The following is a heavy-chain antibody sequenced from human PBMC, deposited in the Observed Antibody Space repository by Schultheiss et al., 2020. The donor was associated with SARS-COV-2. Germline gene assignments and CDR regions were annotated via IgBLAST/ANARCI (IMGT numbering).Heavy chain of an antibody. V-gene: IGHV4-39*07. D-gene: IGHD3-10*01. J-gene: IGHJ4*02. CDR2: INHSGST. Sequence: SQTLSLTCTVSGGSISSGGYYWSWIRQPPGKGLEWIGEINHSGSTNYNPSLKSRVTISVDTSKNQFSLKLSSVTAADTAVYYCARGRFGRLDYWGQGTLVTVSS. CDR3: ARGRFGRLDY. CDR1: GGSISSGGYY.